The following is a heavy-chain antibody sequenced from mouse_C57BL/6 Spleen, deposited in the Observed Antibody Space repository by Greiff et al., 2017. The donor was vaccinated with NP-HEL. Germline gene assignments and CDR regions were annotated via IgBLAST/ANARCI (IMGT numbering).Heavy chain of an antibody. CDR1: GFSLTSYG. CDR3: AKNQGGYYAVMDY. D-gene: IGHD2-3*01. J-gene: IGHJ4*01. CDR2: IWRGGST. V-gene: IGHV2-5*01. Sequence: VKLVESGPGLVQPSQSLSITCTVSGFSLTSYGVHWVRQSPGKGLEWLGVIWRGGSTDYNAAFMSRLSITKDNSKSQVFFKMNSLQADDTAIYYCAKNQGGYYAVMDYWGQGTSVTVSS.